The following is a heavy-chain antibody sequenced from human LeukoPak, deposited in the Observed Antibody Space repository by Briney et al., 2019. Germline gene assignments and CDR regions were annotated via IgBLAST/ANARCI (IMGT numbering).Heavy chain of an antibody. D-gene: IGHD3-22*01. CDR2: ISSSSSYI. J-gene: IGHJ4*02. CDR1: GFIFSSYS. CDR3: ASLLYYYDSSGYLFPNSGAPHVDY. Sequence: PGRSLRLSCAASGFIFSSYSMNWVRQAPGKGLEWVSSISSSSSYIYYADSVKGRFTISRDNAKKSLYLQMNTLRAEDTAVYYCASLLYYYDSSGYLFPNSGAPHVDYWGQGTLVTVSS. V-gene: IGHV3-21*01.